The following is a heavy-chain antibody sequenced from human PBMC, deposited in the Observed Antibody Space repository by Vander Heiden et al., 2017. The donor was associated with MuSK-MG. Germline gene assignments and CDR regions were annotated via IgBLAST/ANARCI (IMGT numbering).Heavy chain of an antibody. CDR1: RGSFSGY. V-gene: IGHV4-34*02. Sequence: QVDLQQWGAGLLKPSETLSLTCSVSRGSFSGYWGWLRQPPGKGLEWIGEIHDSGGTTNYNPSLDSRITMSVDKSQRRFSLKLTSVTAADAAVYYCARLFWFGQTYYYDSWGQGTRVTVSS. J-gene: IGHJ4*02. CDR2: IHDSGGT. CDR3: ARLFWFGQTYYYDS. D-gene: IGHD3-10*01.